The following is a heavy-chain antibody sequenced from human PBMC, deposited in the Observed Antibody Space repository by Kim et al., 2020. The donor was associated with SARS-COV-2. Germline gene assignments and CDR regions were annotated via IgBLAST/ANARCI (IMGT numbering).Heavy chain of an antibody. CDR2: INHSGST. V-gene: IGHV4-34*01. J-gene: IGHJ3*02. D-gene: IGHD3-22*01. CDR3: ARGKRNYYDSSGYYYGYDAFDI. Sequence: SETLSLTCAVYGGSFSGYYWSWIRQPPGKGLEWIGEINHSGSTNYNPSLKSRVTISVDTSKNQFSLKLSSVTAADTAVYYCARGKRNYYDSSGYYYGYDAFDIWGQGTMVTVSS. CDR1: GGSFSGYY.